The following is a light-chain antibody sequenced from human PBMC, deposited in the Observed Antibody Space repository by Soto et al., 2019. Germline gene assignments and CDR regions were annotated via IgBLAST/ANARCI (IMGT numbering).Light chain of an antibody. V-gene: IGKV3-20*01. J-gene: IGKJ2*01. CDR2: GAS. CDR1: QSLPTNA. Sequence: ENVLTQSPGTLSLVPGERAALSCRASQSLPTNAVAWYHQKPGQSPRLLIYGASKRATGIPDRFTGSGSGTDFTLTIDKLEPEDVAVDYCTRYGYSGTFGKGSKLEIK. CDR3: TRYGYSGT.